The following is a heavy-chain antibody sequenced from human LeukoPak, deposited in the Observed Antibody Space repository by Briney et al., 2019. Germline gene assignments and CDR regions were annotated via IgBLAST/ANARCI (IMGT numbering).Heavy chain of an antibody. CDR3: AKDRGMFLVGYLDY. Sequence: GGSLRLSCAASGFSFSSYSMNWVRQAPGKGLEWVSSITSSSSYIYYADSVKGRFTISRDNAKNSLYLQMNSLRAEDTAVYYCAKDRGMFLVGYLDYWGQGTLVTVSS. D-gene: IGHD2-15*01. CDR1: GFSFSSYS. CDR2: ITSSSSYI. V-gene: IGHV3-21*04. J-gene: IGHJ4*02.